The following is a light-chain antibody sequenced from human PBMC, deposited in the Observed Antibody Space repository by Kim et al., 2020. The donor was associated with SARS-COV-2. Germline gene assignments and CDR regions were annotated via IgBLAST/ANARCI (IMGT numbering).Light chain of an antibody. CDR1: QNINSH. Sequence: DIQMTQTPSSLSASVGDRVTITCRTSQNINSHLNWYHQKPGRAPKLLIYAASTLQGGVPSRFSGSGSETDFTLTISSLQPEDVAAYICQQTYLSPLTFGPGTKGDIK. V-gene: IGKV1-39*01. J-gene: IGKJ3*01. CDR3: QQTYLSPLT. CDR2: AAS.